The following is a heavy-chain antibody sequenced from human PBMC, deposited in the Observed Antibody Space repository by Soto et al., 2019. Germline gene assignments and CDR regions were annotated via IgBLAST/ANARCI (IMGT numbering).Heavy chain of an antibody. CDR3: AKDVLRFLEWLAFYGMDV. CDR1: GFPFSSNG. CDR2: ISYDGSNK. J-gene: IGHJ6*02. Sequence: GGSLRLSCAAPGFPFSSNGMHWVSKAPGKGLEWVAVISYDGSNKYYADSVKGRFTISRDNSKNTLYLQMNSLRAEDTAVYYCAKDVLRFLEWLAFYGMDVWGQGT. D-gene: IGHD3-3*01. V-gene: IGHV3-30*18.